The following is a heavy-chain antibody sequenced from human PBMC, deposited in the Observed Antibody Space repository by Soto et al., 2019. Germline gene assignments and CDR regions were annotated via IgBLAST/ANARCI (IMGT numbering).Heavy chain of an antibody. D-gene: IGHD5-12*01. Sequence: QMQLVESGGGVVQPGRSLRLSCAASGLTFSRDGMLWVRQAPGKGLEWVAVISYDERKKYHADSVKGRFTISRDNSKNTLYLQMDSLRVEDTAVYYCAGGYDWGDYWGQGTLVTVSS. CDR3: AGGYDWGDY. J-gene: IGHJ4*02. CDR1: GLTFSRDG. CDR2: ISYDERKK. V-gene: IGHV3-30*03.